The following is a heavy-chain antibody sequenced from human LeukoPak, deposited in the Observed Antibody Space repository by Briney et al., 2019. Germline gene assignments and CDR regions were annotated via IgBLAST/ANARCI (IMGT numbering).Heavy chain of an antibody. CDR1: GGSISSSSYY. CDR3: ARPGVGSGRYGAFDI. CDR2: IYYSGST. D-gene: IGHD5-18*01. V-gene: IGHV4-39*01. J-gene: IGHJ3*02. Sequence: SETLSLTCTVSGGSISSSSYYWGWIRQPPGKGLEWIGSIYYSGSTYYNPSLKSRVTISVDTSKNQFSLKLSSVTAADTAVYFCARPGVGSGRYGAFDIWGQGTMVTVSS.